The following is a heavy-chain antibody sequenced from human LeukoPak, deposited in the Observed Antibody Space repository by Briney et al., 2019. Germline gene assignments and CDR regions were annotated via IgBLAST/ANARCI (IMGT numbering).Heavy chain of an antibody. Sequence: ASVKVSCKASGYTFTSYYMHWVRQAPGQGLEWMGIINPSGGSTSYAQKFQGRVTMTRDMSTSTVYMELSSLRSEDTAVYYCATDRSGRNWFDPWGQGTLVTVSS. CDR3: ATDRSGRNWFDP. D-gene: IGHD3-10*01. V-gene: IGHV1-46*01. CDR2: INPSGGST. J-gene: IGHJ5*02. CDR1: GYTFTSYY.